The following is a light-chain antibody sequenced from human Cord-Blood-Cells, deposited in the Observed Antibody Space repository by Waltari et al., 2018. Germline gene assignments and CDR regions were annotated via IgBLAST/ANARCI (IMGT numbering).Light chain of an antibody. CDR2: DVS. CDR3: YSYAGSYTWV. Sequence: QSALTQPRSVSGSPGQSVTISCTGTSSDVGGYNYLSWYQQHPGKAPKLMIYDVSKRPSGVPDRFSGSKSGNTASLTISGLQAEDEADYYCYSYAGSYTWVFGGGTKLTVL. J-gene: IGLJ3*02. CDR1: SSDVGGYNY. V-gene: IGLV2-11*01.